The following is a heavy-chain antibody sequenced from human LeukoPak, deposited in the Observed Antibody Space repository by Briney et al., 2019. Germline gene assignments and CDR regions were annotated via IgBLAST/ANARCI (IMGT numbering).Heavy chain of an antibody. CDR3: ATHNLRASGAFDI. J-gene: IGHJ3*02. CDR1: GGSFSGYY. D-gene: IGHD3-10*01. V-gene: IGHV4-34*01. CDR2: INHSGST. Sequence: PSETLSLTCAVYGGSFSGYYWSWIRQPPGKGLEWIGEINHSGSTNYNPSLKSRVTISVDTSKNQFSLKLSSVTAADTAVYYCATHNLRASGAFDIWGQGTMVTVSS.